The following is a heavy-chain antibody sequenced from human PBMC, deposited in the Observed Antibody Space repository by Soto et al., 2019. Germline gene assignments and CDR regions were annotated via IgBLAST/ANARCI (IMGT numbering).Heavy chain of an antibody. CDR2: INSDGSST. J-gene: IGHJ4*02. CDR3: ARGLVVTALPDY. CDR1: GFTFSSYW. D-gene: IGHD2-21*02. Sequence: EVQLVESGGGVVQPGGSLRVSCAASGFTFSSYWMHWVRQAPGKGLVWVSRINSDGSSTSYADSVKGRFTISRDNAKNTLYLQMNSLRAEDTAVYYCARGLVVTALPDYWGQGTLVTVSS. V-gene: IGHV3-74*01.